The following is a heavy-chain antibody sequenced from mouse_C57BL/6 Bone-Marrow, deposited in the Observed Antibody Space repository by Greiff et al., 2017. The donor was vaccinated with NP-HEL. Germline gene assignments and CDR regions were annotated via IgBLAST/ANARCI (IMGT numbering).Heavy chain of an antibody. D-gene: IGHD1-1*01. V-gene: IGHV5-6*02. CDR2: ISSGGSYT. CDR3: ARHRITTVVARGDWFAY. J-gene: IGHJ3*01. CDR1: GFTFSSYG. Sequence: DVKLVESGGDLVKPGGSLKLSCAASGFTFSSYGMSWVRPTPDKRLEWVATISSGGSYTYYPDSVKGRFTISRDNAKNTLYLQMSSLKSEDTAMYYCARHRITTVVARGDWFAYWGQGTLVTVSA.